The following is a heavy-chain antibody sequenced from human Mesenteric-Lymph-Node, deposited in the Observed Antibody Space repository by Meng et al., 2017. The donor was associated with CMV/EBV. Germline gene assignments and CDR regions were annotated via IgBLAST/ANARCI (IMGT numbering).Heavy chain of an antibody. CDR2: ITGSGDYT. D-gene: IGHD2-2*02. CDR1: EFTFSNYA. J-gene: IGHJ4*02. V-gene: IGHV3-23*01. Sequence: GESLKISCAASEFTFSNYAMGWVRQAPGKGLEWVSGITGSGDYTYYADSVKGRFTISRDNSKNTLYLQMNSLRAEDTAVYFCAKSGGFCTTTTCYKGRLYFDHWGQGTLVTVSS. CDR3: AKSGGFCTTTTCYKGRLYFDH.